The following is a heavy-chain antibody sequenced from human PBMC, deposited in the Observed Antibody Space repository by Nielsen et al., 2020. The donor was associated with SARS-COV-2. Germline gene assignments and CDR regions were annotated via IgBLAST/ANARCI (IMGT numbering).Heavy chain of an antibody. J-gene: IGHJ4*02. CDR2: IKCDGSEK. Sequence: GESLKISCAASGFTFSSSWMHWVCQAPEKGLEWVADIKCDGSEKYYVDSVKGRFTISRDNAKNSLYLQMNSLRAEDTAVYYCASMYSSSNLPWDYFDYWGQGTLVTVSS. V-gene: IGHV3-52*01. D-gene: IGHD6-6*01. CDR3: ASMYSSSNLPWDYFDY. CDR1: GFTFSSSW.